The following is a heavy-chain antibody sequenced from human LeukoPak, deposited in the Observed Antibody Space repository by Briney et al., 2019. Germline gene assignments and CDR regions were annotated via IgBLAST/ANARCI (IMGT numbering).Heavy chain of an antibody. CDR3: AREQFGSSAFDI. D-gene: IGHD3-10*01. CDR2: ISWNSGSI. J-gene: IGHJ3*02. CDR1: GFTFDDYA. Sequence: GRSLRLSCAASGFTFDDYAMHWVRQAPGKGLEWVSGISWNSGSIGYADSVKGRFTISRDNAKNSLYLQMNSLRAEDTALYYCAREQFGSSAFDIWGQGTMVTVSS. V-gene: IGHV3-9*01.